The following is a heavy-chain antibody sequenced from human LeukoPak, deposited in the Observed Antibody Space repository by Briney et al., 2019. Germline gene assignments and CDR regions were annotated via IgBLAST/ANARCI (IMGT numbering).Heavy chain of an antibody. V-gene: IGHV4-61*05. CDR1: GGSISSSSYY. D-gene: IGHD6-19*01. J-gene: IGHJ4*02. Sequence: SETLSLTCTVSGGSISSSSYYWGWIRQPPGKGLEWIGYIYYSGSTNYNPSLKSRVTISIDTSKNQFSLKLSSVTAADTAVYYCGAESERWLVRSWGQGTLVTVSS. CDR3: GAESERWLVRS. CDR2: IYYSGST.